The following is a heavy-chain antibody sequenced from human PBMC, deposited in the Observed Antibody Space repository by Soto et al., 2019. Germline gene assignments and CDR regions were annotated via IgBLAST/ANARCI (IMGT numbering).Heavy chain of an antibody. V-gene: IGHV3-23*01. Sequence: PGGSLRLSCAASGVTFSSYAMSWVRQAPGKGLEWVSAISGSGGSTYYADSVKGRFTISRDNSKNTLYLQMNSLRAEDTAVYYCAKDSGAVAGKEPQHWGQGTLVTVSS. J-gene: IGHJ1*01. CDR2: ISGSGGST. CDR1: GVTFSSYA. CDR3: AKDSGAVAGKEPQH. D-gene: IGHD6-19*01.